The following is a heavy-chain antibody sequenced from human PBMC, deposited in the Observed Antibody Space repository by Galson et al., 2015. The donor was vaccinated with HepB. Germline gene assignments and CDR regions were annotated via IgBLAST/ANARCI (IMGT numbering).Heavy chain of an antibody. CDR3: ARVWWMGGSPTFDY. D-gene: IGHD2-15*01. CDR1: GYTFTSYA. J-gene: IGHJ4*02. V-gene: IGHV1-3*01. CDR2: INAGNGNT. Sequence: SVKVSCKASGYTFTSYAMHWVRQAPGQRLEWMGWINAGNGNTKYSQKFQGRVTITRDTSASTAYMELSSLRSEDTAVYYCARVWWMGGSPTFDYWGQGTLVTVSS.